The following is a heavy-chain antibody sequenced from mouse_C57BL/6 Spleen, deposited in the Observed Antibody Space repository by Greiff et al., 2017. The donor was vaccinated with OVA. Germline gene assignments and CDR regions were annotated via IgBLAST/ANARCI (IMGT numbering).Heavy chain of an antibody. CDR3: ARWNSNWYFDV. Sequence: QVQLKESGAELVKPGASVKISCKASGYAFSSYWMNWVKQRPGKGLEWIGQFYPGDGDTNYNGKFKDKATLTADKSSSTAYMQLSSLTSEDAAVYFCARWNSNWYFDVWGTGTTVTVSS. J-gene: IGHJ1*03. CDR1: GYAFSSYW. V-gene: IGHV1-80*01. D-gene: IGHD2-5*01. CDR2: FYPGDGDT.